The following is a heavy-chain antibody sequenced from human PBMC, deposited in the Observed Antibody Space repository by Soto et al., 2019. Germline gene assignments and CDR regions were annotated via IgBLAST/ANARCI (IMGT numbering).Heavy chain of an antibody. V-gene: IGHV3-7*01. CDR2: IKQDGSEK. Sequence: EAQLVESGGGLVQPGGSLRVSCAVSGFTFSDYWMSWVRQAPGKRLEWVAKIKQDGSEKDYVDSVKGRFTISRDNANNSLYLHMYSLRVEDTAIYYCARGGRDAYDWFDPWGQGTLVTVSS. CDR3: ARGGRDAYDWFDP. CDR1: GFTFSDYW. J-gene: IGHJ5*02. D-gene: IGHD3-16*01.